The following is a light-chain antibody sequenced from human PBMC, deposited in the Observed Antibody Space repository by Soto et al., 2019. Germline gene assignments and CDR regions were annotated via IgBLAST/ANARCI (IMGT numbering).Light chain of an antibody. Sequence: EIVLTQSPATLSLSPGERATLSCRASQSVSSYLAWYQQKPGQAPRLLIYDASNRATGIPARFSGSGSGTDFTLTISRLEPEDFAVYYCQQCGSSPETFGQGTKVDIK. CDR3: QQCGSSPET. J-gene: IGKJ1*01. CDR1: QSVSSY. CDR2: DAS. V-gene: IGKV3-11*01.